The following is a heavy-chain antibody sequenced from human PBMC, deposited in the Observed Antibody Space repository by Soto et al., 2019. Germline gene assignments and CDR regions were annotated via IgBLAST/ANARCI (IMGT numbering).Heavy chain of an antibody. CDR2: ISAYNGDT. CDR3: ARVSVIAPRTMPHKNWFDP. D-gene: IGHD2-2*01. J-gene: IGHJ5*02. V-gene: IGHV1-18*01. CDR1: GYTFTSYG. Sequence: ASVKVSCKASGYTFTSYGITWVRQAPGQGLEWMGWISAYNGDTNYAQKFQGRVTMTTDTSTSTAYMELRSLRFDDTAVYYCARVSVIAPRTMPHKNWFDPWG.